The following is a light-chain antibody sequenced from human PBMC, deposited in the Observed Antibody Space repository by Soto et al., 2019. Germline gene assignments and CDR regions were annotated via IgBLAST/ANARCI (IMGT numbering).Light chain of an antibody. V-gene: IGLV2-18*02. CDR2: DVS. CDR3: SSYTSSRTYV. CDR1: SSDVGSYNR. Sequence: QSALTQPPSVSGSPGQSVAISCTGTSSDVGSYNRVSWYQQPPGTAPKLMIYDVSDRPSGVPDRFSGSKSGNTASLTISGLQGEDEADYYCSSYTSSRTYVFGTGTKLTVL. J-gene: IGLJ1*01.